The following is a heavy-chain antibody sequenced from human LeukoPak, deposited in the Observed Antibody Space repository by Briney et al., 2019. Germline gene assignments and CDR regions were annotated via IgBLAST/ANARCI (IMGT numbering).Heavy chain of an antibody. J-gene: IGHJ6*02. Sequence: ASVKVSCKASGYTFTSYYMHWVRQAPGQGLEWMGIINPSGGSTSYAQKFQGRVTMTRDTSTSTVYMELSSLRSEDTAVYYCARARQYCSSTSCYSSDGMDVWGQGTTVTVSS. CDR2: INPSGGST. V-gene: IGHV1-46*01. CDR1: GYTFTSYY. CDR3: ARARQYCSSTSCYSSDGMDV. D-gene: IGHD2-2*01.